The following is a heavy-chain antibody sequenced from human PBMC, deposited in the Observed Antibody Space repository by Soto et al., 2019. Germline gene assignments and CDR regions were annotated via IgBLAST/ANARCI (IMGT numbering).Heavy chain of an antibody. CDR1: GNTFTSYS. D-gene: IGHD6-13*01. V-gene: IGHV1-3*01. CDR2: INAGNGNT. J-gene: IGHJ4*02. CDR3: ARDRYSSSWYVGAFDY. Sequence: ASVKVSCKASGNTFTSYSVYWVRQAPGQGLEWMGWINAGNGNTRYSQKFQDRVTITRDTSASTVYMELSSLRYEDTAVYYCARDRYSSSWYVGAFDYWGRG.